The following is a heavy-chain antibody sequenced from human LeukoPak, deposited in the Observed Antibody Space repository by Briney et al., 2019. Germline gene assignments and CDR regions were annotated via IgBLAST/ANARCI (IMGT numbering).Heavy chain of an antibody. Sequence: GVLRLSCAASGFTFSSHEVNWVRQAPGKGLEWVSYISSSGSTIYYADSVKGRFTISRDNAKNSLYLQMNSLRAEDTAVYYCARTDGYNSPYFDYWGQGTLVTVSS. D-gene: IGHD5-24*01. CDR1: GFTFSSHE. J-gene: IGHJ4*02. CDR2: ISSSGSTI. V-gene: IGHV3-48*03. CDR3: ARTDGYNSPYFDY.